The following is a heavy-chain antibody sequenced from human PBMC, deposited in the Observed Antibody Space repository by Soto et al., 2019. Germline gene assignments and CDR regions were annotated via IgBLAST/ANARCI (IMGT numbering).Heavy chain of an antibody. CDR2: IYYSGST. J-gene: IGHJ4*02. CDR3: ARGSSPGGDYGYS. CDR1: GGSISSGDYY. V-gene: IGHV4-30-4*01. D-gene: IGHD4-17*01. Sequence: KPSETLSLTCTVSGGSISSGDYYWSWIRQPPGKGLEWIGYIYYSGSTYYNPSLKSRVTISVDTSKNQFSLKLSSVTAADTAVYYCARGSSPGGDYGYSWGPGTLVTVSS.